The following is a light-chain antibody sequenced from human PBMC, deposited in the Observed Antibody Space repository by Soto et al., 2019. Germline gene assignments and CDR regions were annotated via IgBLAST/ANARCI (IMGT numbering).Light chain of an antibody. J-gene: IGKJ2*01. V-gene: IGKV3-20*01. CDR3: HQYGDSRMYT. Sequence: EIVLTQSPGTLSLSPGERATLSCRASQSVGSGYLAWYQQKPGQAPRLLIYAASSRATGVPDRFRGSGSGTDFILNISRLEPEDFAVYHCHQYGDSRMYTFGQGTKLEIK. CDR1: QSVGSGY. CDR2: AAS.